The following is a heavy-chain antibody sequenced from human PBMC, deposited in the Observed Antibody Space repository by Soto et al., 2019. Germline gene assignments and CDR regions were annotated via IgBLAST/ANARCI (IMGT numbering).Heavy chain of an antibody. D-gene: IGHD3-10*01. V-gene: IGHV6-1*01. J-gene: IGHJ4*02. CDR1: GDSVYSDTAA. CDR3: EREPSTVRGIINHFDC. Sequence: QVQLQQSGPGLVKPSQTLSLTCDISGDSVYSDTAAWNWSRQSPSRGLEWLGRTFYRSTWYNDYALSVKGRLSITPESSENQFALQLRSVTPEDTAVCCFEREPSTVRGIINHFDCWCQGTLVTVSA. CDR2: TFYRSTWYN.